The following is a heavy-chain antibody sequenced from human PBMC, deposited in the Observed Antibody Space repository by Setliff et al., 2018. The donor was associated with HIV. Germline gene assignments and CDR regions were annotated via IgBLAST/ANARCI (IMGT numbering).Heavy chain of an antibody. CDR2: IWYDGSNK. CDR3: AKDYFYYDSSGYYHPGGYFDY. CDR1: GFTFSSYG. V-gene: IGHV3-33*06. Sequence: PGGSLRLSCAASGFTFSSYGMHWVRQAPGKGLEWVAVIWYDGSNKYYADSVKGRFTISRDNSKNTLYLQMNSLRAEDTAVYYCAKDYFYYDSSGYYHPGGYFDYWGQGTLVTVSS. D-gene: IGHD3-22*01. J-gene: IGHJ4*02.